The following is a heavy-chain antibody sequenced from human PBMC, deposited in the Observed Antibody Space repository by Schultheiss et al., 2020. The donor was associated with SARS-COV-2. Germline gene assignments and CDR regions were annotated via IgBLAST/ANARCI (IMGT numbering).Heavy chain of an antibody. J-gene: IGHJ4*02. Sequence: SETLSLTCTVSGGSISSYYWSWIRQPPGKGLEWIGYICYSGSTNYNPSLKSRVTISVDTSKNQFSLKLSSVTAADTAVYYCARGINYYGSGSYPYWGQGTLVTVSS. D-gene: IGHD3-10*01. V-gene: IGHV4-59*12. CDR1: GGSISSYY. CDR3: ARGINYYGSGSYPY. CDR2: ICYSGST.